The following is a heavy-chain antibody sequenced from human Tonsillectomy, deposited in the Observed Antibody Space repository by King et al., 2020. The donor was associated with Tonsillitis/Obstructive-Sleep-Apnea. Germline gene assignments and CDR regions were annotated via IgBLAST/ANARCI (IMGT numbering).Heavy chain of an antibody. CDR2: IKSKTDGGTT. D-gene: IGHD2-2*02. Sequence: VQLVESGGGLVKPGGSLRLSCAASGFTFSNAWMSWVRQAPGKGLEWGGRIKSKTDGGTTDYAAPVKGRFTISRDDSKNKLYLQMNSLKTEDTAVYYCTTRYCSSTSCYKFDYWGQGTLVTVSS. CDR1: GFTFSNAW. J-gene: IGHJ4*02. V-gene: IGHV3-15*01. CDR3: TTRYCSSTSCYKFDY.